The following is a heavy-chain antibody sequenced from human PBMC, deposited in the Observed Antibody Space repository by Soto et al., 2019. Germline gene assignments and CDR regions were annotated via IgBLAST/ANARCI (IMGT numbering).Heavy chain of an antibody. CDR2: ISYDGNNK. CDR3: AKDHLETTVTTPSY. J-gene: IGHJ4*02. D-gene: IGHD4-17*01. CDR1: GFTFSSYG. V-gene: IGHV3-30*18. Sequence: LRLSCAASGFTFSSYGMHWVRQAPGKGLEWVAVISYDGNNKYYADSVKGRFTISRDNFKNTLYLQMDSLRAEDTAMYYCAKDHLETTVTTPSYWGQGTLVTVSS.